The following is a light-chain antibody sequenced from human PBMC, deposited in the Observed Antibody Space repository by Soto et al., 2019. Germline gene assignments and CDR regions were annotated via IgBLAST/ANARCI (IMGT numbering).Light chain of an antibody. CDR3: SSYTPSTVL. CDR2: DVS. CDR1: SSDIGGYNY. Sequence: QSALTQPASVSGSPGQSITISCTGTSSDIGGYNYGSWYQQHPGKAPKLMIFDVSTRPSGVSSRFSGSRSGNTASLTISGLQAEDEADYFCSSYTPSTVLFGGGTKLTVL. V-gene: IGLV2-14*01. J-gene: IGLJ2*01.